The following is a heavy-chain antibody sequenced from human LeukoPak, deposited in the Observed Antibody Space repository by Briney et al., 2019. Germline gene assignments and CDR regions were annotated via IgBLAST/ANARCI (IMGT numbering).Heavy chain of an antibody. CDR3: AREGSAAGTDY. J-gene: IGHJ4*02. D-gene: IGHD6-13*01. CDR1: GFTFSSYN. Sequence: GGSLRLSCAASGFTFSSYNMNWVRQAPGKGLEWVSSISTSSSYIYYADSVKGRFTISRNNAKNSLYLQMNSLRAEDTAVYYCAREGSAAGTDYWGQGTLVTVSS. V-gene: IGHV3-21*01. CDR2: ISTSSSYI.